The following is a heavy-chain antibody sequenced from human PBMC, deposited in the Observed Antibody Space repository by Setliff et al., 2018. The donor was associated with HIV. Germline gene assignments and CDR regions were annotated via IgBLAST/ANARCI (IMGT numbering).Heavy chain of an antibody. CDR2: IYYSGST. V-gene: IGHV4-59*01. CDR1: GGSISSYY. Sequence: PSETLSLTCTVSGGSISSYYWSWIRQPPGKGLEWIGYIYYSGSTNYNLSLKSRVTISVDTSKNQFSLKLSSVTAADTAVYYCARGDGTKYYYYYYMDVWGKGTTVTVSS. CDR3: ARGDGTKYYYYYYMDV. D-gene: IGHD1-7*01. J-gene: IGHJ6*03.